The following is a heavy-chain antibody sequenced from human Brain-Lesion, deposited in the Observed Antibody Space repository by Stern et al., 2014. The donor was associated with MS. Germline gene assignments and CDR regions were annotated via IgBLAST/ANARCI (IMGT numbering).Heavy chain of an antibody. CDR3: ARLTGIIDS. D-gene: IGHD5-24*01. CDR1: GGSISRSTYY. J-gene: IGHJ4*02. CDR2: IYYSGTT. Sequence: VQLVESGPGLVKPSETLSLTCTVSGGSISRSTYYWGWIRQPPGKGLEWIGNIYYSGTTYYDPSLKSRVTISVHAAPNQFSLKLTSVTAADTAVYYCARLTGIIDSWGQGTLVAVSS. V-gene: IGHV4-39*01.